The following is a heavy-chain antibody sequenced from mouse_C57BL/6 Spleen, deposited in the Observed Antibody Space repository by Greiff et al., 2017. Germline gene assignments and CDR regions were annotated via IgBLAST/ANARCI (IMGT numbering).Heavy chain of an antibody. J-gene: IGHJ3*01. V-gene: IGHV1-74*01. Sequence: QVQLQQPGAELVKPGASVKVSCKASGYTFTSYWMHWVKQRPGQGLEWIGRIHPSDSDTNYNQKFKGKATLTVDKSSSTAYMQLSSLPSEDSAVYYCARGAGTGLFAYWGQGTLVTVSA. D-gene: IGHD3-3*01. CDR2: IHPSDSDT. CDR3: ARGAGTGLFAY. CDR1: GYTFTSYW.